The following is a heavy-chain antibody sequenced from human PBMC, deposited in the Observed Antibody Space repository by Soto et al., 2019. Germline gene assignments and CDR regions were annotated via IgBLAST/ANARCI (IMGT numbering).Heavy chain of an antibody. D-gene: IGHD2-15*01. CDR2: IYYSGST. V-gene: IGHV4-39*01. J-gene: IGHJ4*02. Sequence: SETLSLTCTVSGGSISSSSYYWGWIRQPPGKGLEWIGSIYYSGSTYYNPSLKSRVTISVDTSKNQFSLKLSSVTAADTAVYYCARHTPAISISDHWGQGTLVPSPQ. CDR3: ARHTPAISISDH. CDR1: GGSISSSSYY.